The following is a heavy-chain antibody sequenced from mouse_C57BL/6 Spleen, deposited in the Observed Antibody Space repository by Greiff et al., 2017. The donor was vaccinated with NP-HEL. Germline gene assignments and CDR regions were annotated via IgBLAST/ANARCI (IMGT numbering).Heavy chain of an antibody. D-gene: IGHD1-1*01. V-gene: IGHV1-50*01. CDR1: GYTFTSYW. CDR2: IDPSDRYT. CDR3: ARLGDYYGSRYYAMDY. Sequence: QVQLQQPGAELVKPGASVKLSCKASGYTFTSYWMQWVKQRPGQGLEWIGEIDPSDRYTNYNQKFKGKATLTVDTASSTAYMQLSSLTSEDSAVYYCARLGDYYGSRYYAMDYWGQGTSVTVSS. J-gene: IGHJ4*01.